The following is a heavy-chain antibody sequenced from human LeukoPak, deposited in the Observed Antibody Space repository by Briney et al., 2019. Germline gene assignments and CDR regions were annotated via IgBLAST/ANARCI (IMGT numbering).Heavy chain of an antibody. CDR1: GGSISSGGYY. CDR3: AGYCSSTSCYEARVGDY. CDR2: IYYSGST. Sequence: SETLSLTCTVSGGSISSGGYYWSWIRQHPGKGLEWIGYIYYSGSTYYNPSLKSRVTISVDTSKNQFSLKLSSVAAADTAVYYCAGYCSSTSCYEARVGDYWGQGTLVTVSS. D-gene: IGHD2-2*01. V-gene: IGHV4-31*03. J-gene: IGHJ4*02.